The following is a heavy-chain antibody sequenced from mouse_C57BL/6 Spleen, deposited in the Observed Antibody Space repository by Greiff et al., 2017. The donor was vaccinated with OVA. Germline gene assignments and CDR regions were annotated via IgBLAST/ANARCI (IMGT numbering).Heavy chain of an antibody. CDR1: GYTFTGYW. V-gene: IGHV1-9*01. CDR2: ILPGSGST. J-gene: IGHJ4*01. Sequence: VQLKESGAELMKPGASVKLSCKATGYTFTGYWIEWVKQRPGHGLEWIGEILPGSGSTNYNEKFKGKATFTADTSSNTAYMQLSSLTTEDSAIYYCARERSITTVVEGYAMDYWGQGTSVTVSS. D-gene: IGHD1-1*01. CDR3: ARERSITTVVEGYAMDY.